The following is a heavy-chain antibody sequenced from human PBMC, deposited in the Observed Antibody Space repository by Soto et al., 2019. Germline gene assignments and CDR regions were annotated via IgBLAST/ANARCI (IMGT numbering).Heavy chain of an antibody. V-gene: IGHV1-18*01. Sequence: ASVKVSCKASGYTFTIYGISWVRQAPGQGLEWMGWISAYNGNTNYAQKLQGRVTMTTDTSTSTAYMELRSLRSDDTAVYYCARRKYYDILTGYSQTFDYWGQGTLVTVSS. CDR3: ARRKYYDILTGYSQTFDY. CDR2: ISAYNGNT. CDR1: GYTFTIYG. D-gene: IGHD3-9*01. J-gene: IGHJ4*02.